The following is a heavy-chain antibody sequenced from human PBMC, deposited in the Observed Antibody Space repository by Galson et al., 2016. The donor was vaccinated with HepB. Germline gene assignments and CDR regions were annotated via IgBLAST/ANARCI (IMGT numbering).Heavy chain of an antibody. CDR1: GFIFSSYW. CDR2: IDGKDDTT. CDR3: AKGGDYDN. J-gene: IGHJ4*02. V-gene: IGHV3-23*01. D-gene: IGHD4-11*01. Sequence: SLRLSCAASGFIFSSYWMHWVRQAPGKGLEWVAAIDGKDDTTYYADSVKGHFTISRDSSKNTLYLEMNTLRAEDTALYYCAKGGDYDNWGQGALVTVSS.